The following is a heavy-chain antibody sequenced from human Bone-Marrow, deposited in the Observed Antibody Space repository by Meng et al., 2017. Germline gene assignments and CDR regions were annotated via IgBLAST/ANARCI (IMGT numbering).Heavy chain of an antibody. J-gene: IGHJ3*01. D-gene: IGHD2-15*01. CDR3: ARRIVVVEGGTRWPGAFDL. V-gene: IGHV5-51*01. Sequence: GGSLRLSCKGSGYSFTSYWIGWVRQMPGKGLEWLGIIYPGDSDTRYSPSFQGQVTISADKSITTAYLQWRSVKASDTAMYYCARRIVVVEGGTRWPGAFDLWGQGTMVTVSS. CDR1: GYSFTSYW. CDR2: IYPGDSDT.